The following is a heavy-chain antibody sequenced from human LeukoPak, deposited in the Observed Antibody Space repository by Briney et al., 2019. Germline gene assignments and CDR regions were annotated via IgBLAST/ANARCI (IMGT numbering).Heavy chain of an antibody. J-gene: IGHJ2*01. Sequence: GESLKISCKGSGYVFTSHWIGWVRQVPGKGLDWMGLIHPGDSDTSYSPSFQGQVTISVDKSITTAYLQWSSLQASDTAIYFCARVVVVTSTHWYFDLWGRGSLVTVFS. CDR3: ARVVVVTSTHWYFDL. CDR2: IHPGDSDT. CDR1: GYVFTSHW. V-gene: IGHV5-51*01. D-gene: IGHD2-21*02.